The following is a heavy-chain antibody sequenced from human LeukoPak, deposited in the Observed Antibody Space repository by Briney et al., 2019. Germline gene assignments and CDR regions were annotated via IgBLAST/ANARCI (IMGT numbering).Heavy chain of an antibody. CDR1: GFTFSSLD. J-gene: IGHJ4*02. V-gene: IGHV3-23*01. CDR3: AKDSVRSGGWFYFDN. CDR2: ISASGSNT. Sequence: GGSLRLSCAASGFTFSSLDMAWVRQAPGKGLEWASGISASGSNTFYADSVKGRFTISRDNSKNTLYLQMSSLRVEDTAIYYCAKDSVRSGGWFYFDNWGQGTLVSVSS. D-gene: IGHD6-19*01.